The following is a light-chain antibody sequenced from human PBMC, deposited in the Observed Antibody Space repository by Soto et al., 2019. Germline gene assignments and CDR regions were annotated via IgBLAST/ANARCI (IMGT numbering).Light chain of an antibody. Sequence: EIMITQSPATLSVSPGERATLSCRASQSVSSNLAWYQQKPGQAPRLLIYGASTRATGIPARFSGSGSGTEFTLTISSLQSEDFAVYYCQQYNNWPRMFGQGTKV. V-gene: IGKV3-15*01. CDR3: QQYNNWPRM. CDR1: QSVSSN. CDR2: GAS. J-gene: IGKJ1*01.